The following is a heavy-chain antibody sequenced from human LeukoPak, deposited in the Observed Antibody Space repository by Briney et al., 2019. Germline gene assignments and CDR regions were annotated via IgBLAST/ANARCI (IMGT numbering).Heavy chain of an antibody. J-gene: IGHJ5*02. V-gene: IGHV1-69*13. D-gene: IGHD6-19*01. CDR3: ARDGPIAVAGDGGWFDP. Sequence: ASVKVSCKASGGTFSSYAISWVRQAPGQGLEWMGGIIPIFGTANYAQKFQGRVTITADESTSTAYMELSSLRSEDTAVYYCARDGPIAVAGDGGWFDPWGQGTPVTVSS. CDR1: GGTFSSYA. CDR2: IIPIFGTA.